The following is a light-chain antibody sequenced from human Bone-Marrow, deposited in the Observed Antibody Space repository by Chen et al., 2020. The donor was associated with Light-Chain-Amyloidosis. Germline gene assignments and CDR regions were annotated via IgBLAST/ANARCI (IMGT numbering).Light chain of an antibody. CDR3: QQANIFPHT. Sequence: DIPMTQSPYTVSASVGDRVTLTCRARQDISSWLAWYQQKPGKAPKLLIYAASTLQSGVPSRFIGMGSGTDFALTISSLLPEDSSTYSCQQANIFPHTFGLGTKLEIK. CDR2: AAS. J-gene: IGKJ2*01. V-gene: IGKV1-12*01. CDR1: QDISSW.